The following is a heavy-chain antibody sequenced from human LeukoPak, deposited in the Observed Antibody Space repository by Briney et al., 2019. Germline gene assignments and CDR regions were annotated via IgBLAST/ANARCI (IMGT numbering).Heavy chain of an antibody. J-gene: IGHJ4*02. Sequence: SETLSLTCTVSGGSISSSSYYWGWIRQPPGKGLEWTGSIYYSGSTYYNPSLKSRVTISVDTSKNQFSLKLSSVTAADTAVYYCARDSSSFDYWGQGTLVTVSS. CDR1: GGSISSSSYY. CDR3: ARDSSSFDY. V-gene: IGHV4-39*07. D-gene: IGHD6-6*01. CDR2: IYYSGST.